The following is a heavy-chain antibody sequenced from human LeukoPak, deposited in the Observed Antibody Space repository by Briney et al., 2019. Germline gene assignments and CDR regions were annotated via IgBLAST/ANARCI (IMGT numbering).Heavy chain of an antibody. D-gene: IGHD6-13*01. V-gene: IGHV4-39*01. CDR2: IYYSGST. Sequence: SETLSLTCTVSGGSISSSSYYWGWIRQPPGKGLEWIGSIYYSGSTNYNPSLKSRVTISLDTSKNQFSLKLSSVTAADTAVYYCARHDGSSWYYAFDVWGQGTMVTVSS. CDR3: ARHDGSSWYYAFDV. CDR1: GGSISSSSYY. J-gene: IGHJ3*01.